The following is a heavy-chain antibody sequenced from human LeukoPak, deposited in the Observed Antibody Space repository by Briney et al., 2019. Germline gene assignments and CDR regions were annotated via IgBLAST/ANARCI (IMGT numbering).Heavy chain of an antibody. J-gene: IGHJ4*02. CDR1: GGSLSGHH. CDR2: INYSGST. CDR3: VLVPPPYTQHF. V-gene: IGHV4-34*01. D-gene: IGHD3-16*01. Sequence: SETLSLTCAVYGGSLSGHHWTWIRQSPGKRLEWIGEINYSGSTQYNPSLESRVTISVDTSKTQFSLKLSSVTAADTAVYYCVLVPPPYTQHFWGQGALVTVS.